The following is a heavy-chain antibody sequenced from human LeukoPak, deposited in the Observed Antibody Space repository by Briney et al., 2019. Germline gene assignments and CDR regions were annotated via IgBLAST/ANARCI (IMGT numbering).Heavy chain of an antibody. CDR1: GFTFDDYA. Sequence: GRSLRLSCAASGFTFDDYAMQLVRQAPGKGLEWVSGISWNSGRIVYADSGKGRFNISRDNAKNSLYLQMNSLRAEDMALYFCAKDIGYSYGYGLDYWGQGTLVTVYS. CDR3: AKDIGYSYGYGLDY. V-gene: IGHV3-9*03. J-gene: IGHJ4*02. CDR2: ISWNSGRI. D-gene: IGHD5-18*01.